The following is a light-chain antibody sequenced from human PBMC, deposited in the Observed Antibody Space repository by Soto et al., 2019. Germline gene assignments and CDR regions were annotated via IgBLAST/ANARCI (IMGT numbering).Light chain of an antibody. Sequence: DIQITHSPSYLSACVVHRATITCQASQDIATYLNWYHQKPGKSPNILIYDSSNLETEVPSRFRGGGTGSHFTGTLTNRQPQAIASYYCHRYHHLPSPWTFGGGTKVDIK. CDR3: HRYHHLPSPWT. CDR1: QDIATY. J-gene: IGKJ4*02. V-gene: IGKV1-33*01. CDR2: DSS.